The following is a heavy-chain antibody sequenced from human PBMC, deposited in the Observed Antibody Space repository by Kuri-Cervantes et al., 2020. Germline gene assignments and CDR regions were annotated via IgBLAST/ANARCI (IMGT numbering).Heavy chain of an antibody. D-gene: IGHD2-8*01. CDR2: IYYSGST. J-gene: IGHJ4*02. V-gene: IGHV4-59*01. CDR3: ARARGRGFTNGGYYFDY. CDR1: GGSISSYY. Sequence: GSLRLSCTVSGGSISSYYWSWIRQPPGKGLEWIGYIYYSGSTNYNPSLKSRVTIAVDTSKSQFSLELTSMTAADTAIYYCARARGRGFTNGGYYFDYWGQGTLVTVSS.